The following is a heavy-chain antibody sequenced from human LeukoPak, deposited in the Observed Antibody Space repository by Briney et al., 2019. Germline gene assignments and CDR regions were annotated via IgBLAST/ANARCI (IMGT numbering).Heavy chain of an antibody. CDR3: AREKPHIVVPDGGAFDI. Sequence: SETLSLTCAVSGGSFSGHYWSWIRQSPGEGLEWIGEIDHSGNTNYNPSLKGRLTISVDTSKSQFSLRLSSVTAADTAVYYCAREKPHIVVPDGGAFDIWGQGTMVTVSS. CDR2: IDHSGNT. D-gene: IGHD2-21*01. CDR1: GGSFSGHY. V-gene: IGHV4-34*01. J-gene: IGHJ3*02.